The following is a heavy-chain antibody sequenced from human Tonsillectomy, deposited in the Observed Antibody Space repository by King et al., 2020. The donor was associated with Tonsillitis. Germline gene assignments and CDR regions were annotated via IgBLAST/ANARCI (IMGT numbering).Heavy chain of an antibody. CDR3: ARGQTPGYCSGGSCQPPVW. CDR1: GGSISSGGYY. D-gene: IGHD2-15*01. Sequence: QLQESGPGLVKPSQTLSLTCTVSGGSISSGGYYWSWIRQHPGKGLEWIGYISYSGSTYLNPSLKSRVTLSVDTSKNQSSLKLSAVTAADTAVYYCARGQTPGYCSGGSCQPPVWWGQGTLVTVSS. V-gene: IGHV4-31*03. CDR2: ISYSGST. J-gene: IGHJ4*02.